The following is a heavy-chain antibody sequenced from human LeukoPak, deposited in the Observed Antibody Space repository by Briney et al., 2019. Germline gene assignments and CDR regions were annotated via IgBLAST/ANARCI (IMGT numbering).Heavy chain of an antibody. V-gene: IGHV5-51*01. CDR1: GYSFTDYW. CDR3: ARHTRSTPFDF. CDR2: IYPGDSET. Sequence: GESLKISCKGSGYSFTDYWIGWVRQMPGKGLEWMGIIYPGDSETRYSPSFQGQVTISADKSINAAYLQWSSLQASGTAMYYCARHTRSTPFDFWGQGTLVTVSS. J-gene: IGHJ4*02.